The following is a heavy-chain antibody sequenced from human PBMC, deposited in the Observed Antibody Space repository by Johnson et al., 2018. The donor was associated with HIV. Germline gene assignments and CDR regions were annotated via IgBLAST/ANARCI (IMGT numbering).Heavy chain of an antibody. V-gene: IGHV3-7*01. D-gene: IGHD3-3*01. CDR3: ARYRITIFGVVIKKFHDAFDI. CDR1: GFTFSSYW. J-gene: IGHJ3*02. Sequence: VQLVESGGGLVQPGGSLRLSCAASGFTFSSYWMSWVRQAPGKGLEWVANIKQDGSEKYYVDSVKGRFTISRDNAKNSLYLQMNSLRAEDTAVYYCARYRITIFGVVIKKFHDAFDIWGQGAMATVSS. CDR2: IKQDGSEK.